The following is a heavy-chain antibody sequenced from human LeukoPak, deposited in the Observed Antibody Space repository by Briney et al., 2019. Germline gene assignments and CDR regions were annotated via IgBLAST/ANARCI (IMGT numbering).Heavy chain of an antibody. J-gene: IGHJ4*02. CDR1: GFTFSRQW. Sequence: GGSLILSCVVSGFTFSRQWMTWVRQAPGKGLEWVSSISSSSSYIYYADTVKGRFTISRDNAKNSLYLQMNSLRAEDTAVYYCARDRAGAADYWGQGTLVTVSS. V-gene: IGHV3-21*01. CDR2: ISSSSSYI. D-gene: IGHD1-26*01. CDR3: ARDRAGAADY.